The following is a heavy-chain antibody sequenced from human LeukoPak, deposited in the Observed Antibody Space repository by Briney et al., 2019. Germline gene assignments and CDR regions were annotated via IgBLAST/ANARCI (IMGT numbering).Heavy chain of an antibody. Sequence: GGSLRLSCAASGFTVDSNYLSWVRQAPGKGLEWVSTIYTGGNTYYAASVKGRFTISRDFSKNTVFLHMNSLRAEDTAMHYCARGDDSGYYDYFDYWGQGALVTVSS. CDR1: GFTVDSNY. CDR2: IYTGGNT. D-gene: IGHD3-22*01. V-gene: IGHV3-53*01. CDR3: ARGDDSGYYDYFDY. J-gene: IGHJ4*02.